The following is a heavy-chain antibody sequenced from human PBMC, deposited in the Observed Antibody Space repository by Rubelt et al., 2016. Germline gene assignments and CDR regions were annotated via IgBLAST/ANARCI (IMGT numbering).Heavy chain of an antibody. Sequence: QVQLQQWGAGLLKPSETLSLTCAVYGGSFSGYYWSWIRQPPGKGLEWIGEINHSGSTNYNPSLKSRVTISVDTSKNQFSLKLSSVTAADTAVYYCARWSATVVQYWYFDLWGRGTLVTVSS. CDR2: INHSGST. D-gene: IGHD4-23*01. J-gene: IGHJ2*01. CDR3: ARWSATVVQYWYFDL. V-gene: IGHV4-34*01. CDR1: GGSFSGYY.